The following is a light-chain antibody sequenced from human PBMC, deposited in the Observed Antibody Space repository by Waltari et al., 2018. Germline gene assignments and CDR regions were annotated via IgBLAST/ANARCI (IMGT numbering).Light chain of an antibody. CDR3: QKYGTLPAT. V-gene: IGKV3-20*01. Sequence: ENVLTQSPGTLSLSPGERAPPPCRASQSVSRTLAWYQQNPGQAPRLLIYDASTRATGIPDRFSGSGSGTDFSLTISRLEPEDFAVYYCQKYGTLPATFGQGTKVEIK. CDR1: QSVSRT. CDR2: DAS. J-gene: IGKJ1*01.